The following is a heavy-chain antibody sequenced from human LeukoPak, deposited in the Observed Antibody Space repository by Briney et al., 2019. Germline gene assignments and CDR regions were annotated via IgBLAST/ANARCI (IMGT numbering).Heavy chain of an antibody. CDR3: AREGLGRPFDF. Sequence: PSETLSLTCIVSGDSISNTTYYWGWVRQPPGKGLEWIGSINYSGNTYYNVSLKSRVTISVDTSKSQFSLKMTSMTAADTALYYCAREGLGRPFDFWGQGTLVTVAS. V-gene: IGHV4-39*07. CDR2: INYSGNT. D-gene: IGHD6-19*01. J-gene: IGHJ4*02. CDR1: GDSISNTTYY.